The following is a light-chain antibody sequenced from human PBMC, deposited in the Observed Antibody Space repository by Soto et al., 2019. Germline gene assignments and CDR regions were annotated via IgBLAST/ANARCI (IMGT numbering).Light chain of an antibody. CDR3: QQYDSSFT. Sequence: IVLTQSPAPLSLSPGERATLSCTASQHVTTTYIAWYQQKFGQAPRLLIYGASTRATGTPDRFTGGGFGTNFTLAISRVEPEDFAVYCCQQYDSSFTFGGGTKVEMK. J-gene: IGKJ4*01. CDR1: QHVTTTY. CDR2: GAS. V-gene: IGKV3-20*01.